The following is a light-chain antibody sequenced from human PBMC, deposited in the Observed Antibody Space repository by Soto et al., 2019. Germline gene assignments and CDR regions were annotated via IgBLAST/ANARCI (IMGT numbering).Light chain of an antibody. Sequence: DFVMTQAPDSLAVSLGERATINCKSSQSVLYNSNNKNHLGWFQQKPGHPPKLLIYGASVRPSGVPDRFSGSGSGTDFTLNISSLQAEDVAVYYCQQYYSIPFTFGQGTKLEI. CDR1: QSVLYNSNNKNH. CDR2: GAS. CDR3: QQYYSIPFT. J-gene: IGKJ2*01. V-gene: IGKV4-1*01.